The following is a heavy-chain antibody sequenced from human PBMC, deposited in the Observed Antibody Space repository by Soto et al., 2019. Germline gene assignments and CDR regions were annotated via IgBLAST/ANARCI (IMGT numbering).Heavy chain of an antibody. CDR2: IFYSGST. CDR3: ARLPYCGGDCYSSPFDY. CDR1: GASISSGAYY. D-gene: IGHD2-21*02. V-gene: IGHV4-31*03. J-gene: IGHJ4*02. Sequence: SETLSLTCTVSGASISSGAYYWNWIRQHPGKGLEWIGHIFYSGSTYYNPSLKSRVTISIDTSKNQFSLKLNSVTAADTAVYFCARLPYCGGDCYSSPFDYWGEGTLVTVSS.